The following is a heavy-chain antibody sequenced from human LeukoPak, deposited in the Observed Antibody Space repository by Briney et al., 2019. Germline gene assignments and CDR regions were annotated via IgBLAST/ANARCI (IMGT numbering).Heavy chain of an antibody. V-gene: IGHV1-2*06. CDR1: GYTFTGYY. CDR2: INPDSGGT. J-gene: IGHJ4*02. D-gene: IGHD5-18*01. CDR3: ARDRGYSYGYEDY. Sequence: ASVKVSCKASGYTFTGYYMHWVRQAPGQGLEWMGRINPDSGGTNYAQKFQGRVSMTRDTSIGTAYMELSRLRSDDTAVYYCARDRGYSYGYEDYWGQGTLVTVSS.